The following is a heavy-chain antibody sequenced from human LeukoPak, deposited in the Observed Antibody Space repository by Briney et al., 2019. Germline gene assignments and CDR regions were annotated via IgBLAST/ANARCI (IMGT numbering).Heavy chain of an antibody. D-gene: IGHD6-19*01. CDR1: GGSISSYY. CDR2: IYYRST. Sequence: PSETLSLTCTVSGGSISSYYWSWIRQPPGKGLERIGYIYYRSTNYNPSLKSRVTISVDTSKNQFSLKVSSVTAADTAVYYCASIAVSGTVDYWGQGTLVTVSS. J-gene: IGHJ4*02. V-gene: IGHV4-59*01. CDR3: ASIAVSGTVDY.